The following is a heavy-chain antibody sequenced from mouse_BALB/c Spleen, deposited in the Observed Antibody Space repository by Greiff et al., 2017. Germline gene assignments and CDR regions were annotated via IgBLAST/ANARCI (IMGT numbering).Heavy chain of an antibody. Sequence: EVKLMESGPSLVKPSQTLSLTCSVTGDSITSGYWNWIRKFPGNKLEYMGYISYSGSTYYNPSLKSRISITRDTSKNQYYLQLNSVTTEDTATYYCARLTTATVYFDYWGQGTTLTVSS. CDR1: GDSITSGY. CDR2: ISYSGST. D-gene: IGHD1-2*01. CDR3: ARLTTATVYFDY. V-gene: IGHV3-8*02. J-gene: IGHJ2*01.